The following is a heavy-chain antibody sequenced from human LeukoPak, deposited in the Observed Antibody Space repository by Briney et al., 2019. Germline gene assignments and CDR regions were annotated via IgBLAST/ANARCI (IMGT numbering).Heavy chain of an antibody. D-gene: IGHD1-26*01. V-gene: IGHV3-48*03. CDR3: ARAALIVGAKNNAFDI. J-gene: IGHJ3*02. Sequence: PGGSLRLSCAASGFTFSSYEMNWVRQAPGKGLEWVSYISSSGSTIYYADSVKGRFTISRDNAKNSLYLQMNSLRAEDTAVCYCARAALIVGAKNNAFDIWGQGTMVTVSS. CDR1: GFTFSSYE. CDR2: ISSSGSTI.